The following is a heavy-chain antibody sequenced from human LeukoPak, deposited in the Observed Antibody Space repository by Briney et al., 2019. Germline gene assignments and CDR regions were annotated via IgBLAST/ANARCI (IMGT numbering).Heavy chain of an antibody. J-gene: IGHJ4*02. CDR1: GGSFSGYY. CDR2: INHSGST. CDR3: ARGRANYYDSSEYDY. D-gene: IGHD3-22*01. Sequence: SETLSLTCAVYGGSFSGYYWSWIRQPPGKGLEWIGEINHSGSTNYNPSLKSRVTISVDTSKNQFSLKLSSVTAADTAVYYCARGRANYYDSSEYDYWGQGTLVTVSS. V-gene: IGHV4-34*01.